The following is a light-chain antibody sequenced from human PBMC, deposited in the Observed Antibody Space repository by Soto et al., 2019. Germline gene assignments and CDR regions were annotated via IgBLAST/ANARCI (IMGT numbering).Light chain of an antibody. CDR1: QSVNSGY. Sequence: IVLTQSPGTLSLSPGERASLSCRASQSVNSGYIAWYRQKPGQAPNLLVFGVSTRATGIPDRFRGSGSGTDFPLTLSRLEPEDFAVYFCHQYGFSPATFGQGTKVEVK. V-gene: IGKV3-20*01. J-gene: IGKJ1*01. CDR3: HQYGFSPAT. CDR2: GVS.